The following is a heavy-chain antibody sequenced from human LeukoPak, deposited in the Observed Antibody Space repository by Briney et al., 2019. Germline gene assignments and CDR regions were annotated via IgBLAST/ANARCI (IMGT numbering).Heavy chain of an antibody. CDR1: GFTVSSNY. V-gene: IGHV3-66*01. J-gene: IGHJ5*02. CDR3: AREPNYYDSSGYRLEPFDP. Sequence: GGSLRLSCAASGFTVSSNYMSWVRQAPGKGLEWVSVIYSGGSTYYADSVKGRFTISRDNSKSTLYLQMNSLRAEDTAVYYCAREPNYYDSSGYRLEPFDPWGQGTLVTVSS. D-gene: IGHD3-22*01. CDR2: IYSGGST.